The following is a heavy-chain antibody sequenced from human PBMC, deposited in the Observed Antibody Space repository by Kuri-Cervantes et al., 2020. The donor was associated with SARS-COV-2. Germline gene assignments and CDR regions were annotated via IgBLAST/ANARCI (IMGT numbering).Heavy chain of an antibody. Sequence: PCAASGFTFSSYAMSWVRQAPGKGLEWVSAISGSGGSTYYADSVKGRFTISRDNSKNTLYLQMNSLRAEDTAVYYCAKDEDSSGWWRAFDIWGQGTMVTISS. V-gene: IGHV3-23*01. CDR2: ISGSGGST. CDR3: AKDEDSSGWWRAFDI. J-gene: IGHJ3*02. CDR1: GFTFSSYA. D-gene: IGHD6-19*01.